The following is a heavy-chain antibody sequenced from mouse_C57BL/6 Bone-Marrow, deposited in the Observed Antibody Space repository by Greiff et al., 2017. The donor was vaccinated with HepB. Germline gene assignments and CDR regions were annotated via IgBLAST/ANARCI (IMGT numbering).Heavy chain of an antibody. CDR3: ARLDYYGSSPYYAMDY. CDR1: GIDFSRYW. CDR2: INPDSSTI. D-gene: IGHD1-1*01. J-gene: IGHJ4*01. Sequence: EVKLQESGGGLVQPGGSLKLSCAASGIDFSRYWMSWVRRAPGKGLEWIGEINPDSSTINYAPSLKDKFIISRDNAKNTLYLQMSKVRSEDTALYYCARLDYYGSSPYYAMDYWGQGTSVTVSS. V-gene: IGHV4-1*01.